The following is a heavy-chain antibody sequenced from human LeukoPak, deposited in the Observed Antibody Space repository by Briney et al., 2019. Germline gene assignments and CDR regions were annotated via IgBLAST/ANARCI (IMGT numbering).Heavy chain of an antibody. CDR2: IHYSGST. Sequence: SETLSLTCTVSGGSISGYFWSWIRQPPGKRLEWIGYIHYSGSTNYNPSLESRVTISVDTSKNQFSLRLSSVTAADTAVYYCARYGITTVRGGKYYFDFWGQGTLVTVSS. V-gene: IGHV4-59*08. J-gene: IGHJ4*02. CDR1: GGSISGYF. D-gene: IGHD3-10*01. CDR3: ARYGITTVRGGKYYFDF.